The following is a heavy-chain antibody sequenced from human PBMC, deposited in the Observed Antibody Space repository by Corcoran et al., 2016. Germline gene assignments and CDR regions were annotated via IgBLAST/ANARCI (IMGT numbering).Heavy chain of an antibody. D-gene: IGHD2-2*01. CDR1: GFTFSNAW. CDR2: IKSKTDGGTT. Sequence: EVQLVESGGGLVKPGGSLRLSCAASGFTFSNAWMNWVRQAPGKGLEWVGRIKSKTDGGTTDYAAPVKGRFTISRDDSKNTLYLQMNSLKTEDTAVYYCTTGRAGYCSSTSCYSRSNWFDPWGQGTLVTVSS. V-gene: IGHV3-15*07. J-gene: IGHJ5*02. CDR3: TTGRAGYCSSTSCYSRSNWFDP.